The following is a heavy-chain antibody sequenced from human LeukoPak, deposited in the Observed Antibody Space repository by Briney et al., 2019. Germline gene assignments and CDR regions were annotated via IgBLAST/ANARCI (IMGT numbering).Heavy chain of an antibody. CDR3: AGETRTYDSGCYYIDY. D-gene: IGHD3-10*01. V-gene: IGHV4-34*01. CDR2: INHSRST. CDR1: GGSFSGYY. Sequence: SETLSLTCAVYGGSFSGYYWSWIRQPPGKGLEWIGEINHSRSTNYSPSLKSRVTITVDTSKNQFSLKLSSVTAADTAVYYCAGETRTYDSGCYYIDYWGRGTLVTVSS. J-gene: IGHJ4*02.